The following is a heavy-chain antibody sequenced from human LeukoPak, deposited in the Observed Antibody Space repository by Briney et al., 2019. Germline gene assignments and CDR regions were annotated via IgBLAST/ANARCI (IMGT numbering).Heavy chain of an antibody. Sequence: NTSETLSLTCTVSGYSISSGYYWGWIRQPPGKGLEWIGSIYHSGSTYYNPSLKSRVTISVDTSKNQFSLKLSSVTAADTAVYYCAGDSGSYSGYYYYYYMDAWGEGTTVTVSS. CDR2: IYHSGST. CDR1: GYSISSGYY. J-gene: IGHJ6*03. V-gene: IGHV4-38-2*02. CDR3: AGDSGSYSGYYYYYYMDA. D-gene: IGHD1-26*01.